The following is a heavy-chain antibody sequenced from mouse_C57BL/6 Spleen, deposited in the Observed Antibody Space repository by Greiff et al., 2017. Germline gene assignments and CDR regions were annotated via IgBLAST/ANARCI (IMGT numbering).Heavy chain of an antibody. Sequence: QVQLQQSGAELVKPGASVKLSCKASGYTFTEYTIHWVKQRSGQGLEWIGWFYPGSGSIKYNEKFKDKATLTADKSSSTVYMELSRLTSEDSAVYVCAGGDFRLYAMDYWGQGTSVTVSS. J-gene: IGHJ4*01. CDR2: FYPGSGSI. CDR1: GYTFTEYT. V-gene: IGHV1-62-2*01. CDR3: AGGDFRLYAMDY.